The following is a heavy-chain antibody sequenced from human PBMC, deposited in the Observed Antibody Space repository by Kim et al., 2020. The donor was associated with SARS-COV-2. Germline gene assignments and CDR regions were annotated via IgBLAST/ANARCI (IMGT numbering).Heavy chain of an antibody. Sequence: SETLSLTCAVYGGSFSGYYWSWIRQPPGKGLEWIGEINHSGSTNYNPSLKSRVTISVDTSKNQFSLKLSSVTAADTAVYYCARSGLSNWFDPWGQGTLVTVSS. CDR3: ARSGLSNWFDP. J-gene: IGHJ5*02. CDR2: INHSGST. CDR1: GGSFSGYY. V-gene: IGHV4-34*01.